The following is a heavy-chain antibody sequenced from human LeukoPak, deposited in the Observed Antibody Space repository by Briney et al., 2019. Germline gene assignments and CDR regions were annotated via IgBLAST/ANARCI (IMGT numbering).Heavy chain of an antibody. Sequence: ASVTVSCKASGYTFTGYYMHWVRQAPGQGLEWMGWINPHSGGTNFAQKFQGRVTMTRDTSISTAYMGLSRLRSDDTAVYYCAREVDAFGIWGQGTMVTVSS. CDR1: GYTFTGYY. V-gene: IGHV1-2*02. J-gene: IGHJ3*02. CDR2: INPHSGGT. CDR3: AREVDAFGI.